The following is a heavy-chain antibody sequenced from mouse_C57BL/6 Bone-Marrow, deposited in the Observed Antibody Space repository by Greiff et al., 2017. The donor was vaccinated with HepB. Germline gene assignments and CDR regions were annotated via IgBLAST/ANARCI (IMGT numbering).Heavy chain of an antibody. Sequence: QVQLQQPGAELVKPGASVKMSCKASGYTFTSYWITWVKQRPGQGLEWIGDIYPGSGSTNYNEKFKSKATLTVATSSSTAYMQLSSLTSEDSAVYYCARCDGYYNFDYWGQGTTLTVSS. CDR2: IYPGSGST. V-gene: IGHV1-55*01. CDR1: GYTFTSYW. D-gene: IGHD2-3*01. CDR3: ARCDGYYNFDY. J-gene: IGHJ2*01.